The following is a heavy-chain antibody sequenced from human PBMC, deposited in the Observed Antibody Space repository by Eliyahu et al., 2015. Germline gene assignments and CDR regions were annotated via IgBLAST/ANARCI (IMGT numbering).Heavy chain of an antibody. CDR1: GFTFSSYG. D-gene: IGHD6-6*01. Sequence: QVQLVESGGGVVQPGGSXRPSXAASGFTFSSYGMPWVRQAPGKGLEWVAFIRYDGSNKYYADSVKGRFTISRDNSKNTLYLQMNSLRAEDTAVYYCAKDKEAARHGNRYYYYGMDVWGQGTTVTVSS. CDR3: AKDKEAARHGNRYYYYGMDV. CDR2: IRYDGSNK. V-gene: IGHV3-30*02. J-gene: IGHJ6*02.